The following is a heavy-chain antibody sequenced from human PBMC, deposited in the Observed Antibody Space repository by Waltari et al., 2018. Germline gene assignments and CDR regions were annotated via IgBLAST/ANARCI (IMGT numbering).Heavy chain of an antibody. CDR1: VFAFSSYE. J-gene: IGHJ5*02. V-gene: IGHV3-48*03. D-gene: IGHD3-3*01. CDR2: ISSSGSTI. Sequence: EVQLVESGEGLVQPGGSLRFSCAVSVFAFSSYEMNWVRQVSWQGLEWVSYISSSGSTIYYADSVKGRFTISRDNAKNSLYLQMNSLRAEDTAVYYCARATYYDFWSGYQNWFDPWGQGTLVTVSS. CDR3: ARATYYDFWSGYQNWFDP.